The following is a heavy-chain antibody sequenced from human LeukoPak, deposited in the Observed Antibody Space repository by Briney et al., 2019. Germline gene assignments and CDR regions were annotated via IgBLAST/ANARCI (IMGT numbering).Heavy chain of an antibody. CDR2: INPIFGRA. CDR1: GYTFTSYG. J-gene: IGHJ4*02. CDR3: ARAHLPAKTYYDSSGYPPWFDY. V-gene: IGHV1-69*13. Sequence: SVKVSCKASGYTFTSYGIRWVRQAPGQGLEWMGGINPIFGRANYAQKFQGRVTITADESTGTAYMEMSSLRSEDTAVYSCARAHLPAKTYYDSSGYPPWFDYWGQGTLVTVSS. D-gene: IGHD3-22*01.